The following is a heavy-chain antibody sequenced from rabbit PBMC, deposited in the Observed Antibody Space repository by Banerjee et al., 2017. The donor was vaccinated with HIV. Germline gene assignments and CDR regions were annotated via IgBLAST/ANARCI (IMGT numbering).Heavy chain of an antibody. V-gene: IGHV1S45*01. CDR1: GFPFSDKAV. J-gene: IGHJ3*01. Sequence: QEQLVESGGGLVKPGASLTITCKASGFPFSDKAVMCWVRQAPGKGLEWIACINALTGKAVYASWAKGRFTISKTSSTTVTLQMTSLTAADTATYFCTRQSDLWGQGTLVTVS. CDR2: INALTGKA. D-gene: IGHD2-1*01. CDR3: TRQSDL.